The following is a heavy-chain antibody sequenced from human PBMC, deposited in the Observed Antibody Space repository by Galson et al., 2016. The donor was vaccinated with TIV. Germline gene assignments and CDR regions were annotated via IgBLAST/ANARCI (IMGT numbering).Heavy chain of an antibody. Sequence: SLRLSCAASGFTFSSYAMHWVRQAPGKGLEYVSTISTNGGRTYYANSVKGRFTISRDNSKDTLHLQMGSLRAEDMGVYYCARDGGERVDTAMVTFESPINYIYHYGMDVWGQGTTV. CDR1: GFTFSSYA. CDR2: ISTNGGRT. J-gene: IGHJ6*02. D-gene: IGHD5-18*01. V-gene: IGHV3-64*01. CDR3: ARDGGERVDTAMVTFESPINYIYHYGMDV.